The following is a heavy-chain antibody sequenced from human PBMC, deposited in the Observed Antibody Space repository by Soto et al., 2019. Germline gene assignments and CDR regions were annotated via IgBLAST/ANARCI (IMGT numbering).Heavy chain of an antibody. Sequence: ASVKVSCKASGYTFTSYYMHWVRQAPGQGLEWMGIINPSGGSTSYAQKFQGRVTMTRDTSTSTVYMELSSLRSEDTAVYYCARDYCSSTSCYLREYYYYYYMDVWGKGPTVTVSS. CDR2: INPSGGST. CDR3: ARDYCSSTSCYLREYYYYYYMDV. J-gene: IGHJ6*03. D-gene: IGHD2-2*01. V-gene: IGHV1-46*03. CDR1: GYTFTSYY.